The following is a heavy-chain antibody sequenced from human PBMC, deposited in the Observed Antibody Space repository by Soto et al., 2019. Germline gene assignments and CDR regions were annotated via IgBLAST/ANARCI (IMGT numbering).Heavy chain of an antibody. CDR1: GGSFSGYY. CDR2: INHSGST. J-gene: IGHJ6*02. Sequence: SETLSLTCAVYGGSFSGYYWSWIRQPPGKGLEWIGEINHSGSTNYNPSLKSRVTISVDTSKDQFSLKLSSVTAADTAVYYCAVIAARPRYYYYGMDVWGQGTTVTVSS. CDR3: AVIAARPRYYYYGMDV. D-gene: IGHD6-6*01. V-gene: IGHV4-34*01.